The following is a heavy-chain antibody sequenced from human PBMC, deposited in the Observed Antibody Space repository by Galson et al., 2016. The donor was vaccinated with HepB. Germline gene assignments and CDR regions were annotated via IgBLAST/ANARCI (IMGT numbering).Heavy chain of an antibody. V-gene: IGHV1-46*01. Sequence: KVSCKASGYTFTSYYMHWVRQAPGQGLEWMGIINPSGGSTNYAQKFQGRVTVTRDTSTSTVYMELSSLRSEDTAVYYCARGTVTGGYFDYWGQGTLVTVSS. CDR3: ARGTVTGGYFDY. D-gene: IGHD1-1*01. J-gene: IGHJ4*02. CDR1: GYTFTSYY. CDR2: INPSGGST.